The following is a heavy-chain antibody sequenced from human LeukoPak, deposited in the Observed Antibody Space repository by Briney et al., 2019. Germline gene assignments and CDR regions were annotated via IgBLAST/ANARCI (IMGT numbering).Heavy chain of an antibody. CDR1: GGSISSSSYY. D-gene: IGHD3-10*01. Sequence: SETLSLTCTVSGGSISSSSYYWGWIRQPPGKGLEWIGSIYYTGSTSYNPSLKSRVTMYVDTSKNQFSLKLSSVTAADTALYYCARRRGHGCTFDFWGQGTLATVSS. V-gene: IGHV4-39*01. CDR2: IYYTGST. CDR3: ARRRGHGCTFDF. J-gene: IGHJ4*02.